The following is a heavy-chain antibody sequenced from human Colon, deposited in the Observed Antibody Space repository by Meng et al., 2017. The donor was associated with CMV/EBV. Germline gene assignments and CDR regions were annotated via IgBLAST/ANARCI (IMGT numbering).Heavy chain of an antibody. Sequence: SWVASGFTFSSYAMSWVRQAPGKGLEWVSVIYSGGSGTYYVDSVKGRFTISRDNSKNTLYLQMNSLRAEDTAVYYCAKAGSGYYYRPSWGQGTLVTVSS. CDR1: GFTFSSYA. D-gene: IGHD3-22*01. CDR3: AKAGSGYYYRPS. V-gene: IGHV3-23*03. CDR2: IYSGGSGT. J-gene: IGHJ4*02.